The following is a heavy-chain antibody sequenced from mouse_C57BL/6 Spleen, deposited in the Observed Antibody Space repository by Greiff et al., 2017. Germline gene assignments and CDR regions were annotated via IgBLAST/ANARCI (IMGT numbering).Heavy chain of an antibody. CDR1: GFTFSSYA. V-gene: IGHV5-4*01. CDR3: AREHDYDAMDY. J-gene: IGHJ4*01. CDR2: ISDGGSYT. Sequence: EVQVVESGGGLVKPGGSLKLSCAASGFTFSSYAMSWVRQTPEKRLEWVATISDGGSYTYYPDNVKGRFTISRDNAKNNLYLQMSHLKSEDTAMYYCAREHDYDAMDYWGQGTSVTVSS.